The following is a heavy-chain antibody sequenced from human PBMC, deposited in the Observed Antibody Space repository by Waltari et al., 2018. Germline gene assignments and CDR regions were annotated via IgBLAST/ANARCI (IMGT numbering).Heavy chain of an antibody. CDR3: ARDGGSTAMVTHFDY. CDR1: GGSISSGSYY. D-gene: IGHD5-18*01. CDR2: IYTSGST. J-gene: IGHJ4*02. Sequence: QVQLQESGPGLVKPSQTLSLTCTVSGGSISSGSYYWSWIRQPAGKGLEWIGRIYTSGSTNYNPSLKSRVTRSVDTSKNQFALKLSSVTAADTAVYYCARDGGSTAMVTHFDYWGQGTLVTVSS. V-gene: IGHV4-61*02.